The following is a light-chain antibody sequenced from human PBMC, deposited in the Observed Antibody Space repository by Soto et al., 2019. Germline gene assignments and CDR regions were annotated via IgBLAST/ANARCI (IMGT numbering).Light chain of an antibody. CDR2: KND. CDR1: SGSIASNH. CDR3: QSYDSNSVV. V-gene: IGLV6-57*04. Sequence: LTQPHSVSESPGKTVTISCTRSSGSIASNHVQWYQQRPGSAPTTVIYKNDQRPSGVPDRFSGSIDSSSNSASLTISGLKTEDEADFYCQSYDSNSVVFGGGTQLTVL. J-gene: IGLJ2*01.